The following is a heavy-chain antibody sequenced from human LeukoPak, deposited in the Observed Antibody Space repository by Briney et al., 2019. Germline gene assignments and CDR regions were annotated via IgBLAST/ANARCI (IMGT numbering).Heavy chain of an antibody. V-gene: IGHV4-59*01. CDR2: IYYSGST. D-gene: IGHD3-16*01. CDR3: ARDDYDYVWGSYSFDY. CDR1: GGSISSYY. J-gene: IGHJ4*02. Sequence: SETLSLTCTVSGGSISSYYWSWIRQPPGKGLEWIGYIYYSGSTNYNPSLKSRVTISVDTSKNQFSLKLSSVTAADTAVYYCARDDYDYVWGSYSFDYWGQGTLVTVSS.